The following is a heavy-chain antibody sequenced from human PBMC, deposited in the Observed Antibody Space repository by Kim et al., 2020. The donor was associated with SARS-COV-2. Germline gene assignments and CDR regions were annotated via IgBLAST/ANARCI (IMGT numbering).Heavy chain of an antibody. D-gene: IGHD3-10*01. V-gene: IGHV3-48*01. J-gene: IGHJ4*02. CDR3: ARDLGGYFDY. Sequence: TINTAEAGNGRFPISGDNAKNSLYLQMNSLRADDTAVYYCARDLGGYFDYWGQGTLVTVSS. CDR2: TI.